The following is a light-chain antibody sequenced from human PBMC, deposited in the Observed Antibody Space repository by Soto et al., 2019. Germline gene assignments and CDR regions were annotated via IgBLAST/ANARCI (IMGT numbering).Light chain of an antibody. CDR2: DVS. CDR1: SSDVGGYKY. Sequence: QSVLTQPRSVSGSPGQSVTISCTGTSSDVGGYKYVSWYQQHPGKAPKFIIYDVSERSSGVPDRFSGSKSGNTASLTISGLEAEDEADYYCCSYAGSYSWVFGGGTKVTVL. CDR3: CSYAGSYSWV. J-gene: IGLJ3*02. V-gene: IGLV2-11*01.